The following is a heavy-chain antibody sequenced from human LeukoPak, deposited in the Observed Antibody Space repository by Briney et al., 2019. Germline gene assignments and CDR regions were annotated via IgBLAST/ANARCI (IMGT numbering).Heavy chain of an antibody. CDR2: INPSGGST. D-gene: IGHD3-10*01. V-gene: IGHV1-46*01. CDR1: GYTFTSYY. Sequence: ASVKVSCKASGYTFTSYYMHWVRQAPGQGLEWMGIINPSGGSTSYAQKFQGRVTMTRDMSTSTVYMELSSLRSEDTAVYYCARSRHGSGNYYYYMDVWGKGTTVTISS. CDR3: ARSRHGSGNYYYYMDV. J-gene: IGHJ6*03.